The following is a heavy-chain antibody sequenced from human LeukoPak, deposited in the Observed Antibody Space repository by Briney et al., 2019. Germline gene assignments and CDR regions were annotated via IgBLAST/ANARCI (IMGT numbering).Heavy chain of an antibody. CDR2: IVPVFGTP. D-gene: IGHD3-9*01. Sequence: SVKVSCKASGDTFSKYAVTWVRQAPGQGLEWMGNIVPVFGTPIYAQKFQGRVTITTDESRTTAYMELSSLRSEDTALYYCASRYTTSRHFDWDVDYWGQGTLLTVSS. CDR3: ASRYTTSRHFDWDVDY. CDR1: GDTFSKYA. V-gene: IGHV1-69*05. J-gene: IGHJ4*02.